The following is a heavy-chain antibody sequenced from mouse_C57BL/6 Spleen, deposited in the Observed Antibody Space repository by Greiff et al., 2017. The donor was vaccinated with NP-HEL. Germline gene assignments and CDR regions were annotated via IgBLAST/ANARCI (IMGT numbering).Heavy chain of an antibody. D-gene: IGHD1-1*01. J-gene: IGHJ4*01. CDR1: GFTFSDYY. CDR2: INYDGSST. Sequence: EVQVVESEGGLVQPGSSMKLSCTASGFTFSDYYMAWVRQVPEKGLEWVANINYDGSSTYYLDSLKSRFIISRDNAKNILYLQMSSLKSEDTATYYCARERERGYYYGSSYRAMDYWGQGTSVTVSS. CDR3: ARERERGYYYGSSYRAMDY. V-gene: IGHV5-16*01.